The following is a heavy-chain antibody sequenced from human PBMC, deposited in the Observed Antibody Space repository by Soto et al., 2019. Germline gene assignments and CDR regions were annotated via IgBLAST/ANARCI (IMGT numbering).Heavy chain of an antibody. D-gene: IGHD3-22*01. CDR2: IIPIFGTA. CDR1: GGTLSSYA. CDR3: AMPDDSSGYYSD. J-gene: IGHJ4*02. V-gene: IGHV1-69*13. Sequence: GASVKVSCKASGGTLSSYAISWVRQAPGQGLEWMGGIIPIFGTANYAQKFQGRVTITADESTSTAYMELSSLRFEDTAVYYCAMPDDSSGYYSDWGQGTLVTVSS.